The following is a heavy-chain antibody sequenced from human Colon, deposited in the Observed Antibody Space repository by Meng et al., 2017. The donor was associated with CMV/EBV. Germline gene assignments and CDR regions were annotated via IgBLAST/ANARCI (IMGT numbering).Heavy chain of an antibody. CDR2: INPNSGGT. V-gene: IGHV1-2*02. D-gene: IGHD2-2*01. CDR3: ARDLVNCSSTSCFTYGMDV. J-gene: IGHJ6*02. Sequence: ASVKVSCKASGYTFTGYYMHWVRQAPGQGLEWMGWINPNSGGTNYAQKFQGRVTMTRDTSISTAYMELSRLRSDDTAVYYCARDLVNCSSTSCFTYGMDVWGQGTTVTGLL. CDR1: GYTFTGYY.